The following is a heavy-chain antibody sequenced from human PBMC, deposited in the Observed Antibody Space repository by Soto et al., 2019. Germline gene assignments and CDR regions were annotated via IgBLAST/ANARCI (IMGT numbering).Heavy chain of an antibody. D-gene: IGHD3-16*02. CDR1: GFTFSSYA. V-gene: IGHV3-23*01. J-gene: IGHJ5*02. CDR2: ISGSGGST. Sequence: GGSLRLSCAASGFTFSSYAMSWVRQAPGKGLEWVSAISGSGGSTYYADSVKGRFTISRDNSKNTLYLQMNSLRAEDTAVYYCAKDWLSASMITFGGVIVNLPPNWFDPWGQGTLVTVSS. CDR3: AKDWLSASMITFGGVIVNLPPNWFDP.